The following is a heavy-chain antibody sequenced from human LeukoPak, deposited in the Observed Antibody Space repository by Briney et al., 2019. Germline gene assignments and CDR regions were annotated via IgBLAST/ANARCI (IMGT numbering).Heavy chain of an antibody. D-gene: IGHD2-2*02. Sequence: ASVKVSCKASGYTFTSYAISWVRQAPGQGLEWMGGIIPIFGAANYAQKFQGRVTITTDESTSTAYMELSSLRSEDTAVYYCARGNCSSTSCYMNYWGQGTLVTVSS. CDR2: IIPIFGAA. V-gene: IGHV1-69*05. J-gene: IGHJ4*02. CDR1: GYTFTSYA. CDR3: ARGNCSSTSCYMNY.